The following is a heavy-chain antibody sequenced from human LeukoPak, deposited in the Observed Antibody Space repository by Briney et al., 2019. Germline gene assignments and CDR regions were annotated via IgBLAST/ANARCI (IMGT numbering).Heavy chain of an antibody. D-gene: IGHD1-26*01. CDR1: GFTFSSYW. J-gene: IGHJ5*02. V-gene: IGHV3-7*01. Sequence: PGGSLRLSCAASGFTFSSYWMSWVRQAPGKGLEWVANIKKDGSEKYYVDSVKGRFTISRDNAKTSLYLQMNSLRAEDTAVYYCARVVVGATHTRNWFDPWGQGTLVTVSS. CDR3: ARVVVGATHTRNWFDP. CDR2: IKKDGSEK.